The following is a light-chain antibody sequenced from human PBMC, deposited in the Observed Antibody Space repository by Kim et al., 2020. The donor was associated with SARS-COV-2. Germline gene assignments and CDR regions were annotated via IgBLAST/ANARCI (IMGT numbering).Light chain of an antibody. Sequence: QSVLTQPPSTSATPGQRVTISCSGSNSNIGSNNVNWYQQFPGTAPKLLIYSDNQRPSGVPDRFSGSNSDTSASLAISGLQSEDEAYYYCASWDDSLAGPVFGGGTKVTVL. V-gene: IGLV1-44*01. J-gene: IGLJ2*01. CDR1: NSNIGSNN. CDR3: ASWDDSLAGPV. CDR2: SDN.